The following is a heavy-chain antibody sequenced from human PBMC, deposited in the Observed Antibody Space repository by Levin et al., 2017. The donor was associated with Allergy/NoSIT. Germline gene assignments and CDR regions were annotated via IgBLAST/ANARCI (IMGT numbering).Heavy chain of an antibody. J-gene: IGHJ6*02. CDR2: ISYDGSNK. D-gene: IGHD4-11*01. Sequence: GGSLRLSCAASGFTFSSYAMHWVRQAPGKGLEWVAVISYDGSNKYYADSVKGRFTISRDNSKNTLYLQMNSLRAEDTAVYYCARDGPYKTVTPYYYYYGMDVWGQGTTVTVSS. CDR3: ARDGPYKTVTPYYYYYGMDV. V-gene: IGHV3-30*04. CDR1: GFTFSSYA.